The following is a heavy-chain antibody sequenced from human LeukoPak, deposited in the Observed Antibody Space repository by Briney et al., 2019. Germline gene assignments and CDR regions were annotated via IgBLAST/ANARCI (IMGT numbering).Heavy chain of an antibody. CDR1: GFTFSSSY. J-gene: IGHJ4*02. V-gene: IGHV3-53*01. CDR3: ARQTGESTNFDN. CDR2: IYSGGTT. Sequence: GGSLRLSCAASGFTFSSSYISWVRQAPGKGLEWVSAIYSGGTTYYADSVRGRFTISRDNSKNTLYLLMNSLRAEDTAMYHCARQTGESTNFDNWGQGTLVTVSS. D-gene: IGHD2-2*01.